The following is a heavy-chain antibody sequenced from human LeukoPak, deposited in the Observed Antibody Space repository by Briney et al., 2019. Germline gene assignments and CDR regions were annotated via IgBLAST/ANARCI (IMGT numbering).Heavy chain of an antibody. D-gene: IGHD3-3*01. J-gene: IGHJ6*03. V-gene: IGHV1-8*01. CDR2: MNPNSGDT. CDR1: GYTFTSYD. CDR3: ARVKIKGGITIFKEYHYMDV. Sequence: ASVKVSCKASGYTFTSYDLNWVRQATGQGLEWMGWMNPNSGDTGYAQKFQGRVTMTSNISITTAYMELSSLRFEDTAVYYCARVKIKGGITIFKEYHYMDVWGKGTTVTVSS.